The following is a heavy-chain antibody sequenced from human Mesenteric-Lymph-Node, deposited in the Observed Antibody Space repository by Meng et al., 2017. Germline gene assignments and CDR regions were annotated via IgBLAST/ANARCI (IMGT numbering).Heavy chain of an antibody. D-gene: IGHD3-10*01. CDR2: IYTSGTT. CDR1: GGSVNSATYY. V-gene: IGHV4-61*02. Sequence: SETLSLTCNVSGGSVNSATYYWNWIRQPAGKGLEWIGRIYTSGTTSYNPSLKSRVIISIDTHENQFSLKLSSVTAADTAVYFCARVEFYGFDVWGQGITVTVSS. CDR3: ARVEFYGFDV. J-gene: IGHJ6*02.